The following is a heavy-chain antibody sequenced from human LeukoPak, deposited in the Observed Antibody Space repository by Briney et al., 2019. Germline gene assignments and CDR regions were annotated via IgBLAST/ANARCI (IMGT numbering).Heavy chain of an antibody. CDR2: MSPNSGDT. CDR3: ARGPPNWGYDY. V-gene: IGHV1-8*01. CDR1: GCTFTSYD. D-gene: IGHD7-27*01. J-gene: IGHJ4*02. Sequence: ASVKVSCKASGCTFTSYDFNWVRQATGQRPEWMGWMSPNSGDTGYAQKFQDRVTMTRNTSISTAYMELSSLRSDDTAVYYCARGPPNWGYDYWGPGTLVTVSS.